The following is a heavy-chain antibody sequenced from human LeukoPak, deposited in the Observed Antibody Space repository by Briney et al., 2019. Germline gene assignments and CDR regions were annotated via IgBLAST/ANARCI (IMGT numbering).Heavy chain of an antibody. V-gene: IGHV1-2*02. CDR1: GYTFTGYY. CDR3: ARGSGYSGYDFGY. Sequence: GASVKVSCKASGYTFTGYYMHWVRQAPGQGLEWMGWINPNSGGTNYAQKFQGRVTMTRDTSISTAYMELSRLRSDDTAVYYCARGSGYSGYDFGYWGQGTLVTVSS. D-gene: IGHD5-12*01. CDR2: INPNSGGT. J-gene: IGHJ4*02.